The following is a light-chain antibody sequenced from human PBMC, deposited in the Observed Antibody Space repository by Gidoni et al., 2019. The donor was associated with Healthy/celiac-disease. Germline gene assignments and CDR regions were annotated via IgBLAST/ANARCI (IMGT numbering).Light chain of an antibody. V-gene: IGLV2-14*01. J-gene: IGLJ3*02. CDR3: SSYTSSSTPLV. CDR2: EVS. Sequence: QSALTQPASVSGSPGPSITIPCTGTSSDVGGYNYVSWYQQHPGKAPKLMIYEVSNRPSGVSNRFSGSKSGNTASLTISGLQAEDEADYYCSSYTSSSTPLVFGGGTKLTVL. CDR1: SSDVGGYNY.